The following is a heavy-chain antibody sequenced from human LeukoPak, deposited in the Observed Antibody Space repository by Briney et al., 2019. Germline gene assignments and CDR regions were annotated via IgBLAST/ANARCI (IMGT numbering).Heavy chain of an antibody. CDR3: SRDSEAMGWFAP. CDR2: IYYSGGT. J-gene: IGHJ5*02. CDR1: GGSISSYY. V-gene: IGHV4-59*01. Sequence: SETLSLTCTVSGGSISSYYWSWLRQPPGKGLEWIGYIYYSGGTNYNPSLKSRVTISVDTSKNQFSLKLSSVTAADTAVYCCSRDSEAMGWFAPWGQGTLVTVSS. D-gene: IGHD5-18*01.